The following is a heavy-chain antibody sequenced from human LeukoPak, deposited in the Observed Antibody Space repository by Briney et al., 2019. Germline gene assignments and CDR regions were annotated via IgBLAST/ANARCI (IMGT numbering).Heavy chain of an antibody. CDR3: ARVGRVTQYADDY. CDR1: GFTFGGHW. V-gene: IGHV3-7*01. D-gene: IGHD5-18*01. J-gene: IGHJ4*02. CDR2: IKQDGSEK. Sequence: GGSLRLSCAVSGFTFGGHWMTWVRQAPGKWLEWVATIKQDGSEKYYGDSVKGRFTISRDNAKSSLYLQMSSLRAEDTAVYYCARVGRVTQYADDYWGRGTLVTVSS.